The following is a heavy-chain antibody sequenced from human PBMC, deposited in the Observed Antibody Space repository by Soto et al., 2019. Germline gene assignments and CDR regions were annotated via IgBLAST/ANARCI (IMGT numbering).Heavy chain of an antibody. D-gene: IGHD1-26*01. CDR2: IYPGDSDT. J-gene: IGHJ6*02. CDR1: GYSFTSYW. CDR3: ARRDGSYQYPNGMDV. V-gene: IGHV5-51*01. Sequence: GESLKISCKGSGYSFTSYWIGWVRQMPGKDLERMGIIYPGDSDTRYSPYFQGQVTILADKSISTAYLQWSILKATDTAMYYCARRDGSYQYPNGMDVWGQGITVSVSS.